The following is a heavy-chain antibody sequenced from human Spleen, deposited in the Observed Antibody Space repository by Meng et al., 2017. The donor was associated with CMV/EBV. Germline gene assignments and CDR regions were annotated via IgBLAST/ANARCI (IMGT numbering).Heavy chain of an antibody. CDR1: GGSISSSSYY. CDR2: IYYSGST. CDR3: ARHGGYYYYGMDV. Sequence: SETLSLTCTVSGGSISSSSYYWGWIRQPPGKGLEWIGSIYYSGSTYYNPSLKSRVIISVDTSKNQFSLKLSSVTAADTAVYYCARHGGYYYYGMDVWGQGTTVTVSS. J-gene: IGHJ6*02. D-gene: IGHD3-16*01. V-gene: IGHV4-39*01.